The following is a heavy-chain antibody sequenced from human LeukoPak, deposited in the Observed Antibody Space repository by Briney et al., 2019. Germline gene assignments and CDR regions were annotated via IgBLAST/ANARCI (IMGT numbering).Heavy chain of an antibody. CDR2: VKGDGRTT. CDR1: GLTFSDFW. V-gene: IGHV3-74*01. J-gene: IGHJ4*02. Sequence: QPGGSLRLSCAASGLTFSDFWMHWVRQPPGKGLVWVALVKGDGRTTIYADSAKGRFTISRDNAKNTLYLQMNSLRADDSGVYYCATGHSYGYDYWGQGVLVTASS. D-gene: IGHD5-18*01. CDR3: ATGHSYGYDY.